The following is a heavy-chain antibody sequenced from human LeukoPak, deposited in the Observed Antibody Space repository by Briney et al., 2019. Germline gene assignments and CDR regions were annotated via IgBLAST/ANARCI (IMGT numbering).Heavy chain of an antibody. CDR1: GYTFSAHY. J-gene: IGHJ4*02. CDR2: IHPGRGDT. V-gene: IGHV1-2*02. CDR3: ARDHSWGPDY. Sequence: ASVKVSCQALGYTFSAHYFHWLRQAPGQGIEWMGCIHPGRGDTNIAQKFQGRVSLTRDMSISTAHMELSRLTSDDTSVYYCARDHSWGPDYWGQGTLVSVSS. D-gene: IGHD7-27*01.